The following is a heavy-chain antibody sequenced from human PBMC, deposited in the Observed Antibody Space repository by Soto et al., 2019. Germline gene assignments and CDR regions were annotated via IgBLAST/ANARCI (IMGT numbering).Heavy chain of an antibody. CDR1: GGSISSSSYY. D-gene: IGHD2-2*01. CDR2: VYYTGTT. V-gene: IGHV4-39*02. J-gene: IGHJ5*02. Sequence: SETLSLTCNVSGGSISSSSYYWGWIRQPPGKGLEWIGSVYYTGTTYYNPSLKSRVTISVDTSKNHFSLKVTSLTAADTSVYYCARLEGAYCNSTYNWFDPGGQGIQVTVSS. CDR3: ARLEGAYCNSTYNWFDP.